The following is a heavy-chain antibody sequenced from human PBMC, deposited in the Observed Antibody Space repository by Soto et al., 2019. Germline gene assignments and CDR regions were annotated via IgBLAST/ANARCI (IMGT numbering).Heavy chain of an antibody. CDR3: ASAYDSSGYYLGAAFGI. CDR2: IYYSGST. J-gene: IGHJ3*02. V-gene: IGHV4-59*01. Sequence: QVQLQESGPGLVKPSETLSLTCTVSGGSISSYYWSWIRQPPGKGLEWIGYIYYSGSTNYNPSLKSRVAISVDTAKNQFSLKLSSVTAADTAVYYCASAYDSSGYYLGAAFGIWGQGTMVTVSS. CDR1: GGSISSYY. D-gene: IGHD3-22*01.